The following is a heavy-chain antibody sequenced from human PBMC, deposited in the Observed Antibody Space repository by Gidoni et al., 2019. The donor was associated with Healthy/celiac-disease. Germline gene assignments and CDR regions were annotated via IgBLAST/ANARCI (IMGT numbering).Heavy chain of an antibody. CDR1: GGSFSGYY. V-gene: IGHV4-34*01. CDR3: ARKISYGGNSNWYFDL. D-gene: IGHD4-17*01. Sequence: QVQLQQWGAGLLKPSETLSLTCAVYGGSFSGYYCSWIRQPPGKGLEWIGEINHSGSTNYNPSLKSRVTISVDTSKNQFSLKLSSVTAADTAVYYCARKISYGGNSNWYFDLWGRGTLVTVSS. CDR2: INHSGST. J-gene: IGHJ2*01.